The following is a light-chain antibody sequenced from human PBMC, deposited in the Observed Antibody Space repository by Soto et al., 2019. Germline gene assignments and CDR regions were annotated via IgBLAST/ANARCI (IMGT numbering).Light chain of an antibody. V-gene: IGKV3-20*01. CDR3: QHYGSSST. J-gene: IGKJ4*01. CDR1: QSVNSRY. CDR2: GAS. Sequence: EIVLTQSPGTLSLSPGERATLSCRASQSVNSRYLAWYQQKPGQAPRLLIYGASSRATGIPDRFSGSGSGTDFTLTISRLEPDDFAVYYCQHYGSSSTFGGGTKVEIK.